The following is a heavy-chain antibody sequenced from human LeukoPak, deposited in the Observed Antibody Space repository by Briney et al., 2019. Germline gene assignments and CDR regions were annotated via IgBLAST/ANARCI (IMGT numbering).Heavy chain of an antibody. Sequence: SETLSLTCAVSGGSISSGGYSWSWIRQPPGKGLEWIGYIYHSGSTYYNPSLKSRVTISVDTSKNQFSLKLSSVTAADTAVYYCARHDVRTTVFDYWGQGTLVAVSS. CDR2: IYHSGST. D-gene: IGHD4-17*01. V-gene: IGHV4-30-2*01. J-gene: IGHJ4*02. CDR1: GGSISSGGYS. CDR3: ARHDVRTTVFDY.